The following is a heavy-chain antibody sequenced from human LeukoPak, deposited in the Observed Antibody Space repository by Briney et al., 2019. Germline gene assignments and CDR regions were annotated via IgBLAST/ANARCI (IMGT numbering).Heavy chain of an antibody. CDR1: GFTFSSDG. Sequence: GRSLRLSCAASGFTFSSDGMEGVRQAPGKGLERGAVIWYDGSNKYYADSVKGRFTISRDNSKNTLYLQMNSLRAEDTAVYYCASGGVTRADDLDYWGQGTLVTVSS. D-gene: IGHD3-10*01. V-gene: IGHV3-33*01. J-gene: IGHJ4*02. CDR2: IWYDGSNK. CDR3: ASGGVTRADDLDY.